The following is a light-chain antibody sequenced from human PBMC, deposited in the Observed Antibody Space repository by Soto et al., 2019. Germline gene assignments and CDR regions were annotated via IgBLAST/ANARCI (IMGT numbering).Light chain of an antibody. CDR3: MQALQTPRT. J-gene: IGKJ1*01. CDR1: QILLHSNGNTF. Sequence: EIVMTQSPLSLTVTPGEPASISCKSTQILLHSNGNTFLDWYMQKPVQSPQLLIYLGSRRAHGAPDRVYGSGSGTDFTLRISTVEADDAGIYYCMQALQTPRTFGQGTKLEI. V-gene: IGKV2-28*01. CDR2: LGS.